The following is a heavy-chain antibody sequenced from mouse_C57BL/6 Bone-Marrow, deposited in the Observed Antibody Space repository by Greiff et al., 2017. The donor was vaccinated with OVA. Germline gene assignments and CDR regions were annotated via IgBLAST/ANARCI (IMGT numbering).Heavy chain of an antibody. CDR2: IWGVGST. V-gene: IGHV2-6*01. D-gene: IGHD2-1*01. CDR1: GFSLTSYG. J-gene: IGHJ3*01. CDR3: ASRGYYGNYNGLAY. Sequence: VKLVESGPGLVAPSQSLSITCTVSGFSLTSYGVDWVRQSPGKGLEWLGVIWGVGSTNYNSALKSRLSISKDNSKSQVFLKMNSLQTDDTAMYYCASRGYYGNYNGLAYWGQGTLVTVSA.